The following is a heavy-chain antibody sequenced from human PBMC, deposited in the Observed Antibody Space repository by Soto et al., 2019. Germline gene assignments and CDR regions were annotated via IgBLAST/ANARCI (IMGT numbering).Heavy chain of an antibody. CDR3: ARARQRDTGRGLDV. CDR1: GGSTNSRSDY. J-gene: IGHJ6*02. Sequence: PSETLSLTCTVSGGSTNSRSDYWGWIRQPPGKGLEWIGSVYYSGSTSYNPSLQSRVTISSDTSKNQFSLELSYVTAADTAVYYCARARQRDTGRGLDVWGQGTTVTVSS. CDR2: VYYSGST. V-gene: IGHV4-39*07. D-gene: IGHD5-18*01.